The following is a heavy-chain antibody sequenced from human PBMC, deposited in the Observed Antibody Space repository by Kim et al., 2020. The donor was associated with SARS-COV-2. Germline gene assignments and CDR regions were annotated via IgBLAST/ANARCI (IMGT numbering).Heavy chain of an antibody. CDR3: AKDSGGYCSSTSCPWGWFDP. J-gene: IGHJ5*02. Sequence: GGSLRLSCAASGFTFGDYAMHWVRQAPGKGLEWVSGISWNSGSIGYADSVKGRFTISRDNAKNSLYLQMNSLRAEDTALYYCAKDSGGYCSSTSCPWGWFDPWGQGTLVTVSS. CDR2: ISWNSGSI. V-gene: IGHV3-9*01. CDR1: GFTFGDYA. D-gene: IGHD2-2*03.